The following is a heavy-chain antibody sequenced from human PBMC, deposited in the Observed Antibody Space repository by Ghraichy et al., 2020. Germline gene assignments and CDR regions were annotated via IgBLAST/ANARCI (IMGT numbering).Heavy chain of an antibody. V-gene: IGHV4-59*08. CDR3: ARLSVAVAGTGDWFDP. CDR2: IHYSGST. Sequence: SETLSLTCTVSGGSINTYYWSWIRQPPGRGLEWIAYIHYSGSTNYNPSLKSRVTISVDTSKKQFSLKLTSVTAADTAVYYCARLSVAVAGTGDWFDPWGQGTLVTVSS. D-gene: IGHD6-19*01. CDR1: GGSINTYY. J-gene: IGHJ5*02.